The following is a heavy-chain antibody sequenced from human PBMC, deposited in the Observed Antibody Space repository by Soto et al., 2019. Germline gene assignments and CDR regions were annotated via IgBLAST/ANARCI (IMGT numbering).Heavy chain of an antibody. Sequence: SETLSLTCAVYGGSFSGYYWSWIRQPPGKGLEWIGEINHSGSTNYNPSLKSRVTISVDTSKNQFSLKLSSVTAADTAVYYCARVGRGELPRFGLHPRHFDYWGQGTLVTVSS. J-gene: IGHJ4*02. CDR3: ARVGRGELPRFGLHPRHFDY. CDR1: GGSFSGYY. V-gene: IGHV4-34*01. D-gene: IGHD1-26*01. CDR2: INHSGST.